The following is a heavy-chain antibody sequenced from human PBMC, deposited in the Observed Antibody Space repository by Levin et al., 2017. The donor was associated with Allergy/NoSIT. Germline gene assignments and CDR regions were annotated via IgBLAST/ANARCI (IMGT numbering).Heavy chain of an antibody. D-gene: IGHD1-26*01. CDR1: GFTFKDAW. V-gene: IGHV3-15*01. CDR3: SADEWA. CDR2: IKSRADGATT. J-gene: IGHJ5*02. Sequence: GESLKISCAASGFTFKDAWMSWVRQAPGKGLEWVGHIKSRADGATTDYGVPVQGRFTISRDDSKNMLDLQMNSLKIEDTAVYYCSADEWAWGQGTLVTVSS.